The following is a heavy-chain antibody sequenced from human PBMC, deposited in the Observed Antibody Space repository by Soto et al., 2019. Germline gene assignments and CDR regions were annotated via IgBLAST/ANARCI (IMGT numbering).Heavy chain of an antibody. Sequence: QVQLQESGPGLVKPSQTLSLTCTVSGGSISSGDYYWSWIRQPPGKGLEWIGYIYYSGSTYYNPSLKSRVTISVDTSKNQFSLKLSSVTAADTAVYYCARDWGRPLTETGYGMDVWGQGTTVTVSS. D-gene: IGHD3-16*01. CDR1: GGSISSGDYY. CDR2: IYYSGST. J-gene: IGHJ6*02. CDR3: ARDWGRPLTETGYGMDV. V-gene: IGHV4-30-4*01.